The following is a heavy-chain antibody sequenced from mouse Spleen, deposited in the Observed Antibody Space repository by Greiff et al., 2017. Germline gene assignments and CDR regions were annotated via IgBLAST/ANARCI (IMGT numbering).Heavy chain of an antibody. CDR2: INPSSGYT. CDR3: ARGGYYAYYFDY. V-gene: IGHV1-4*01. Sequence: VQRVESGAELARPGASVKMSCKASGYTFTSYTMHWVKQRPGQGLEWIGYINPSSGYTKYNQKFKDKATLTADKSSSTAYMQLSSLTSEDSAVYYCARGGYYAYYFDYWGQGTTLTVSS. J-gene: IGHJ2*01. D-gene: IGHD1-1*01. CDR1: GYTFTSYT.